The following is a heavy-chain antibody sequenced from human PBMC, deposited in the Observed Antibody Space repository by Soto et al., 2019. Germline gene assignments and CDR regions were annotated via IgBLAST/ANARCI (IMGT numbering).Heavy chain of an antibody. CDR3: ARVATAIHDAFDI. Sequence: PSETLSLTCTVSGGSISSYYWSWIRQPPGKGLEWIGYIYYSGSTNYNPSLKSRVTISVDTSKNQFSLKLSSVTAADTAVYYCARVATAIHDAFDIWGQGTMVTVSS. V-gene: IGHV4-59*01. CDR2: IYYSGST. J-gene: IGHJ3*02. D-gene: IGHD2-21*02. CDR1: GGSISSYY.